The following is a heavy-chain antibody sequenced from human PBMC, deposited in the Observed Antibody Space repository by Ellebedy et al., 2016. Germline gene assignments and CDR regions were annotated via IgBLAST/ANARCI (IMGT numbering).Heavy chain of an antibody. CDR3: TRDGSEWSRDY. CDR1: GFTFSSYT. J-gene: IGHJ4*02. Sequence: GGSLRLSXAASGFTFSSYTMNWVRQAPGKGLEWVATIVNSGRETYYPEPLKGRFTISRDNAMNSVYLQMDSLTVEDTAVYYCTRDGSEWSRDYWGQGTLVTVSS. D-gene: IGHD2-8*01. CDR2: IVNSGRET. V-gene: IGHV3-21*06.